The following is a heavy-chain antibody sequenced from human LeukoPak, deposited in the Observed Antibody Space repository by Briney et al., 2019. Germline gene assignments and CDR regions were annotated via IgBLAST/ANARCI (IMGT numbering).Heavy chain of an antibody. Sequence: PGGSLRLSCAASGFTFSSYAMHWVRQAPGKGLKYVSAISSNGGSTYYANSVKGRFTISRDNSKNTLYLQMGSLRAEDMAVYYCARSRSYGAADYWGQGTLVTVSS. CDR2: ISSNGGST. D-gene: IGHD1-26*01. CDR1: GFTFSSYA. J-gene: IGHJ4*02. CDR3: ARSRSYGAADY. V-gene: IGHV3-64*01.